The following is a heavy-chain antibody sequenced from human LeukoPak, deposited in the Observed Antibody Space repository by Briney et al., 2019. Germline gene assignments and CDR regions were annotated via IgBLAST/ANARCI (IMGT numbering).Heavy chain of an antibody. J-gene: IGHJ4*02. CDR3: ARGDGYNFPFDY. Sequence: ASVKVSCKASGYTFTSYGISWVRQAPGQGLEWMGWISAFGNTNYAQKLQGRVTMTTDTSTSTAYMELRSLRSDDTAVYYCARGDGYNFPFDYWGQRTLVTVSS. CDR1: GYTFTSYG. CDR2: ISAFGNT. V-gene: IGHV1-18*01. D-gene: IGHD5-24*01.